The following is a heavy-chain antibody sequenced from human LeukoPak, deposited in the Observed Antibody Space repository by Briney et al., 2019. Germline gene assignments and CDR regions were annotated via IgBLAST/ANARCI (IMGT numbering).Heavy chain of an antibody. CDR2: INGRGGST. D-gene: IGHD6-13*01. CDR1: GFTFDDYA. V-gene: IGHV3-23*01. CDR3: ARGGAAAGTDY. J-gene: IGHJ4*01. Sequence: GGSLRLSCAASGFTFDDYAMHWVRQAPGKGLEWVSAINGRGGSTYYADSVKGRFTISRDNSKNTLYLQMNSLRAEDAAVYYCARGGAAAGTDYWGHGTLVTVSS.